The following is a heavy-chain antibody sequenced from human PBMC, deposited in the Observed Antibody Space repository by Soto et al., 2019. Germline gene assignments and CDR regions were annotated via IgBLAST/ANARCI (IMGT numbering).Heavy chain of an antibody. Sequence: PGGSLRLSCAASGFTFSSYWMHWVRQAPGKGLVWVSRINSDGSSTSYADSVKGRFTISRDNAKNTLYLQMNSLRAEDTAVYYCSVVTRRDYYYGMDVWGQGTMVTVSS. CDR2: INSDGSST. V-gene: IGHV3-74*01. CDR3: SVVTRRDYYYGMDV. CDR1: GFTFSSYW. D-gene: IGHD2-15*01. J-gene: IGHJ6*02.